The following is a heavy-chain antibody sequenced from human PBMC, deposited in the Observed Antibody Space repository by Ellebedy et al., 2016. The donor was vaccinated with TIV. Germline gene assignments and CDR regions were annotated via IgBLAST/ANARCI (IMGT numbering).Heavy chain of an antibody. J-gene: IGHJ4*02. V-gene: IGHV3-7*01. CDR2: IKQDGSEK. CDR3: ARDPYDYGGFDY. CDR1: GFTFSSYW. D-gene: IGHD4-23*01. Sequence: GESLKISXAASGFTFSSYWMSWVRQAPGKGLEWVANIKQDGSEKYYVDSVKGRFTISRDNAKNSLYLQMNSLRAEDTAVYYCARDPYDYGGFDYWGQGTLVTVSS.